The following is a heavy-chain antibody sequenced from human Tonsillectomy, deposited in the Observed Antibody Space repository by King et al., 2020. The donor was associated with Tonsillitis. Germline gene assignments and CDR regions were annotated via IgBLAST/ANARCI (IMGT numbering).Heavy chain of an antibody. Sequence: VQLQESGPGLVKPSETLSLTCTVSGGSVSSGLYYWSWIRQPPGKGLEWIGYIYYSGSTNYNPSLKSRGTISGDTSKNQFSLRLTSVTAADTAVYYCARHGEHGNSWSAFDIWGQGTMVTVSS. V-gene: IGHV4-61*01. CDR2: IYYSGST. D-gene: IGHD6-6*01. J-gene: IGHJ3*02. CDR3: ARHGEHGNSWSAFDI. CDR1: GGSVSSGLYY.